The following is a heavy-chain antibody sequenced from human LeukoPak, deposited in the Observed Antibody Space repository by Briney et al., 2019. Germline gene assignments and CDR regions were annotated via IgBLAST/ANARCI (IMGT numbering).Heavy chain of an antibody. Sequence: GESLQISCKGSGYSFTSYWIGWVRQLPGKGLEWMGIIYPGDSDTRYSPSFQGQVTISADKTISTAYLQWSSLRASDTAMYYCARQSRWNNWFDPWGQGTLVTVSS. CDR1: GYSFTSYW. J-gene: IGHJ5*02. CDR3: ARQSRWNNWFDP. V-gene: IGHV5-51*01. CDR2: IYPGDSDT. D-gene: IGHD6-13*01.